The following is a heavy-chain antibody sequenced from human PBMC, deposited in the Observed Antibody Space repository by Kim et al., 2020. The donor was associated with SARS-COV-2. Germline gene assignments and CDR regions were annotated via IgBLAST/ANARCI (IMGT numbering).Heavy chain of an antibody. CDR3: AKPLRSSSWYVNSYYYYYGMDV. CDR1: GFTFSSYG. D-gene: IGHD6-13*01. CDR2: ISYDGSNK. J-gene: IGHJ6*02. Sequence: GGSLRLSCAASGFTFSSYGMHWVRQAPGKGLEWVAVISYDGSNKYYADSVKGRFTISRDNSKNTLYLQMNSLRAEDTAVYYCAKPLRSSSWYVNSYYYYYGMDVWGQGPGVTVSS. V-gene: IGHV3-30*18.